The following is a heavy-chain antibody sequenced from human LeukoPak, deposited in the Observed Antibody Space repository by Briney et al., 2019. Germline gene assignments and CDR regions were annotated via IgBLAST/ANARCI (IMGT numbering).Heavy chain of an antibody. CDR1: GFTFSSYS. V-gene: IGHV3-21*01. CDR3: ARGRYDFWSGSDDDY. CDR2: ISSSSSYI. J-gene: IGHJ4*02. D-gene: IGHD3-3*01. Sequence: GGSLRLSCAASGFTFSSYSMNWVRQAPGKGLEWVSSISSSSSYIYYADSVKGRFTISRDNAKNSLYLQMNSLRAEDTAVYYCARGRYDFWSGSDDDYWGQGTLVTISS.